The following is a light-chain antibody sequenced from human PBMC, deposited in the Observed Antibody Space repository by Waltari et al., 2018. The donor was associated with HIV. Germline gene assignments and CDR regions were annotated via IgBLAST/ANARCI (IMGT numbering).Light chain of an antibody. CDR1: DNAFGLYNF. CDR2: AVD. V-gene: IGLV2-14*03. CDR3: ASFMGDNTIV. J-gene: IGLJ2*01. Sequence: SAVTHPASVSGLPGPPITVPCRGADNAFGLYNFVSWYQQYPGEPPKLILYAVDSRASGISDRFYGSKSGNTASLTISGLRAEDEAHYYCASFMGDNTIVFGGGTKVTVL.